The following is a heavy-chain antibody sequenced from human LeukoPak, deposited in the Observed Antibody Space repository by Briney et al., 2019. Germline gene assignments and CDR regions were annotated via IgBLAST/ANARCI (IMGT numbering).Heavy chain of an antibody. D-gene: IGHD3-10*02. CDR3: ARDGIGSDYVRYFDY. J-gene: IGHJ4*02. CDR1: GFTFSISA. Sequence: PGGSLRLSCAASGFTFSISAMSWVRQAPGKGLEWVSGISDSGGSTFYADSVKGRFTISRDNSKNILYLQMNSLRADDTAVYYCARDGIGSDYVRYFDYWGQGTLVTVSS. V-gene: IGHV3-23*01. CDR2: ISDSGGST.